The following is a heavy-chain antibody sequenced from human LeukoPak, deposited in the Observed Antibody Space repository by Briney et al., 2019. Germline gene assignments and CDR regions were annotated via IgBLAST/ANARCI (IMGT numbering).Heavy chain of an antibody. J-gene: IGHJ4*02. CDR2: IVPIFGTA. D-gene: IGHD1-26*01. V-gene: IGHV1-69*13. Sequence: SVKVSCKASGCTFSSYAISWVRQAPGQGLEWMGGIVPIFGTANYAQKFQGRVTITADESTSTAYMELRSLRSDDTAVYYCARDVGATSPHSDYWGQGTLVTASS. CDR1: GCTFSSYA. CDR3: ARDVGATSPHSDY.